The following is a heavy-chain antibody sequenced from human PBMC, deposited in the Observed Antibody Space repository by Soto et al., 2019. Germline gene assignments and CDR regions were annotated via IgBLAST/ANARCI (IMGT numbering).Heavy chain of an antibody. V-gene: IGHV1-8*01. J-gene: IGHJ6*03. CDR1: GYTFTSYD. Sequence: ASVKVSCKASGYTFTSYDINWVRQATGQGLEWMGWMNPNSGNTGYAQKFQGRVTMTRNTSISTAYMELSSLRSEDTAVYYCARQFHDYIWGSPPGYYYMDVWGKGTTVTVSS. CDR2: MNPNSGNT. D-gene: IGHD3-16*01. CDR3: ARQFHDYIWGSPPGYYYMDV.